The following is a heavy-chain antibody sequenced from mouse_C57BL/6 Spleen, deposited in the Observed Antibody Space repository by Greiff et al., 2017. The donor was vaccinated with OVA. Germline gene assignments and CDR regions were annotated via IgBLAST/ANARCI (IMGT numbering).Heavy chain of an antibody. J-gene: IGHJ2*01. CDR1: GYTFTDYE. Sequence: VQLQQSGAELVRPGASVTLSCKASGYTFTDYEMHWVKQTPVHGLEWIGAIDPETGGTAYNQKFKGKAILTADKSSSTAYMELRSLTSEDSAVYYCTRGLRGYVDYGGQGTTLTVSS. D-gene: IGHD2-4*01. CDR3: TRGLRGYVDY. CDR2: IDPETGGT. V-gene: IGHV1-15*01.